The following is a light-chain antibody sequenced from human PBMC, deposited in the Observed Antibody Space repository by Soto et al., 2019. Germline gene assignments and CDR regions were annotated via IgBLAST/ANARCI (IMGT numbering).Light chain of an antibody. CDR1: SRDIGAYNF. V-gene: IGLV2-14*03. CDR2: DDN. J-gene: IGLJ2*01. Sequence: QSALTQPASVSGSPGQSITISCTGTSRDIGAYNFVSWYQQHPGKAPKLMLYDDNIRPSGVSNRFSGSKSGNTASLTISGLQAEDEADYYCTSWTTSTTMIFGGGTKLTVL. CDR3: TSWTTSTTMI.